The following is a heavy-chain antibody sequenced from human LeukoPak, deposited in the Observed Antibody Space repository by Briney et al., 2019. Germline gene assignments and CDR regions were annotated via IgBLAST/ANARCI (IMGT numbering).Heavy chain of an antibody. CDR2: IILLFGTT. V-gene: IGHV1-69*13. Sequence: SVTVSCKASGGTFSSDAISWVRQAPGQGLEWMGGIILLFGTTNYAQKLQGRVTFTADESTSTAYMELSSLRSEDTAVYYCARGTYDILTGTSLFAYYGMDVWGQGTTVTVSS. CDR1: GGTFSSDA. J-gene: IGHJ6*02. D-gene: IGHD3-9*01. CDR3: ARGTYDILTGTSLFAYYGMDV.